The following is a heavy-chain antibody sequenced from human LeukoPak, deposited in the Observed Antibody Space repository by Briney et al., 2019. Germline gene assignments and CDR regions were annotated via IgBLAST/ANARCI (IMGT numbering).Heavy chain of an antibody. J-gene: IGHJ4*02. CDR1: GGSISSSSYY. CDR3: ARLSQKATMVRGVYYFDY. Sequence: PSETLSLTCTVSGGSISSSSYYWGWIRQPPGKGLEWIGGIYYSGSTYYNPSLKSRVTISVDTSKNQFSLKLSSVTAADTAVYYCARLSQKATMVRGVYYFDYWGQGTLVTVS. D-gene: IGHD3-10*01. CDR2: IYYSGST. V-gene: IGHV4-39*01.